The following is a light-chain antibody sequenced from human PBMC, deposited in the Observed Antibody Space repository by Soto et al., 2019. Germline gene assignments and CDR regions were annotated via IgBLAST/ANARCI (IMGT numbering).Light chain of an antibody. V-gene: IGKV1-27*01. CDR3: HKYNSAPYT. CDR1: QGISNY. J-gene: IGKJ2*01. Sequence: DIQMTQSPSSLSASVGDRVTITCRASQGISNYLAWYQQKPGKVPKLLIYAASTLQSGVPSRFSGSGSGTDFPLTISSLQPEDVATYSCHKYNSAPYTFGQGTKLEIK. CDR2: AAS.